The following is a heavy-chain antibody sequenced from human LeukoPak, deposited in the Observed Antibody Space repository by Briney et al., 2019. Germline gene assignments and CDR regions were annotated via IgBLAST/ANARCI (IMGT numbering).Heavy chain of an antibody. J-gene: IGHJ5*02. CDR2: INPNSGDK. CDR1: GYTFTDYY. D-gene: IGHD2-15*01. V-gene: IGHV1-2*06. Sequence: ASVKVSCKASGYTFTDYYMHWVRQAPGQGLEWMGRINPNSGDKNYAQKFQGRVTMTRDTSISTAYMELNRLRSDDTAVYYCARPCSGGTCYSDNWLDPWGQGTLVTVSS. CDR3: ARPCSGGTCYSDNWLDP.